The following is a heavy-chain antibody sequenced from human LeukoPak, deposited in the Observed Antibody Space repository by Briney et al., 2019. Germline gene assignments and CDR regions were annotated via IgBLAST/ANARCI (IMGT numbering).Heavy chain of an antibody. D-gene: IGHD1-1*01. CDR2: IKQDGSEK. J-gene: IGHJ4*02. Sequence: GGSLRLSCAASGFTFSSYWMSRVRQAPGKGLEWVANIKQDGSEKYYVDSVKGRFTISRDNAKNSLYLQMNSLRAEDTAVYYCARAGTRYYFDYWGQGTLVTVSS. CDR3: ARAGTRYYFDY. CDR1: GFTFSSYW. V-gene: IGHV3-7*01.